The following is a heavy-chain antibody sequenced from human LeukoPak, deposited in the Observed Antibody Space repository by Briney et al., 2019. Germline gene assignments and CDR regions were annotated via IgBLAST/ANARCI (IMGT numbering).Heavy chain of an antibody. CDR1: GFTVSSNY. Sequence: PGGSLRLSCAASGFTVSSNYMSWVRQAPGKGLEWVSVIYSGGSTYYADSVKGRFTISRDNSKNTLYLQMNSLRAEDTAVYYCAKDAHGWADIVVEGGIDYWGQGTLVTVSS. D-gene: IGHD2-2*01. V-gene: IGHV3-53*01. J-gene: IGHJ4*02. CDR2: IYSGGST. CDR3: AKDAHGWADIVVEGGIDY.